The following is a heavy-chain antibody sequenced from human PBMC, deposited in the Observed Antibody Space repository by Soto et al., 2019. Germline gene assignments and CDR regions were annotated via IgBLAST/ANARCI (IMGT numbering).Heavy chain of an antibody. CDR1: GFTFSSYA. J-gene: IGHJ4*02. CDR2: ISYDGSNK. V-gene: IGHV3-30-3*01. Sequence: GGSLRLSCAASGFTFSSYAMHWVRQAPGKGLEWVAVISYDGSNKYYADSVKGRFTISRDNSKNTLYLQMNSLRAEDTAVYYCASFDCGGDCYSWQGYWGQGTLVTVSS. D-gene: IGHD2-21*02. CDR3: ASFDCGGDCYSWQGY.